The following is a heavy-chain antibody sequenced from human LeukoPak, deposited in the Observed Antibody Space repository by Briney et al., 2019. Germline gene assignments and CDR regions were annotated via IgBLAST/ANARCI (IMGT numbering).Heavy chain of an antibody. CDR1: GYTFTNYT. Sequence: ASVKVSCKASGYTFTNYTITWVRQAPGQGLEWMGWISPYHGNRNYAQRLQGRVTMTTDTSTSTVYMELRSLRSDDTAVYYCARGLTTFDYWGQGTLVTVSS. D-gene: IGHD3-22*01. J-gene: IGHJ4*02. V-gene: IGHV1-18*01. CDR3: ARGLTTFDY. CDR2: ISPYHGNR.